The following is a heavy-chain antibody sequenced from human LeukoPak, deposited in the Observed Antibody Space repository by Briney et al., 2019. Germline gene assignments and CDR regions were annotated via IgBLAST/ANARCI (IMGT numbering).Heavy chain of an antibody. Sequence: PGGSLRLSCVASGFSFSSYSMNWVRQAPGKGLEWVSSISMSNFYIYYADSVKGRFTISRDNAKNSLYLRMNSLRAEDTAVYYCARDPSPRTSYYYYYMDVWGKGTTVTVSS. D-gene: IGHD2-2*01. V-gene: IGHV3-21*01. CDR1: GFSFSSYS. J-gene: IGHJ6*03. CDR2: ISMSNFYI. CDR3: ARDPSPRTSYYYYYMDV.